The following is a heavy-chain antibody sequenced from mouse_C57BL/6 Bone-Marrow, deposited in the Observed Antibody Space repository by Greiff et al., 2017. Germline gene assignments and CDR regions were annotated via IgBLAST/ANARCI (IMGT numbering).Heavy chain of an antibody. J-gene: IGHJ2*01. CDR3: AREGYGSSPFDY. CDR1: GYAFSSSW. Sequence: VKLMESGPELVKPGASVKISCKASGYAFSSSWMNWVKQRLGKGLEWIGRIYPGDGDTNYNGKFKGKATLTADKSSSTAYMQLSSLTSEDSAVYFCAREGYGSSPFDYWGQGTTLTVSS. V-gene: IGHV1-82*01. CDR2: IYPGDGDT. D-gene: IGHD1-1*01.